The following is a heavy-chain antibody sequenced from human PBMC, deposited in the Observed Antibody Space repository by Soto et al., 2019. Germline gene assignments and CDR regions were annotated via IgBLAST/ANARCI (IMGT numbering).Heavy chain of an antibody. CDR2: IIPIFGTA. Sequence: QVQLVQSGAEVKKPGSSVKVSCKASGGTFSSYAISWVRQAPGQGLEWMGGIIPIFGTANYAQKFQGRVTITADESTSTAYMELSSLRSEDTAVYYCARLLCSGGSCYSYWYCDLWVRGTLVTVSS. CDR1: GGTFSSYA. J-gene: IGHJ2*01. CDR3: ARLLCSGGSCYSYWYCDL. V-gene: IGHV1-69*12. D-gene: IGHD2-15*01.